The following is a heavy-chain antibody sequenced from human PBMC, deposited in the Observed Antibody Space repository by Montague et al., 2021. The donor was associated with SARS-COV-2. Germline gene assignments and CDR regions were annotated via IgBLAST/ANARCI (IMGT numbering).Heavy chain of an antibody. D-gene: IGHD3-22*01. CDR1: GSSFNDYF. CDR3: ARARGGRAALIITYYYYHGMDV. CDR2: INHDGST. Sequence: SETLSLTCAVYGSSFNDYFWTWIRQPPGKGLEWIGEINHDGSTNYNPSLTSRLTISVDTSKNQFSLNLTSVTAADAAVYYCARARGGRAALIITYYYYHGMDVWGQGTTVTVSS. J-gene: IGHJ6*02. V-gene: IGHV4-34*01.